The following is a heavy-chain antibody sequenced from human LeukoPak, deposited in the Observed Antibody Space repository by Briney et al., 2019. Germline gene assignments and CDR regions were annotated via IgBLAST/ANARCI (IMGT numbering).Heavy chain of an antibody. V-gene: IGHV4-4*07. Sequence: SETLSLTCTVSGDSINTYYWSWIRQPAGKGLEWIGRIYSSGSTNYNPSLKSRVTISVDTSKKQFSLKLSSVTAADTAVYYCARHLDWFDYWGQGTLVTVSS. J-gene: IGHJ4*02. D-gene: IGHD3/OR15-3a*01. CDR3: ARHLDWFDY. CDR2: IYSSGST. CDR1: GDSINTYY.